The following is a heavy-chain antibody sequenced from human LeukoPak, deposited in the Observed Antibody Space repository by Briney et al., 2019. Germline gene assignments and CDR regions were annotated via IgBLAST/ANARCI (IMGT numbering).Heavy chain of an antibody. D-gene: IGHD3-9*01. CDR3: ARVGDYDILTGYPYYFDY. CDR2: IYYSGST. Sequence: PSETLSLTCTVSGGSISSYYWSWIRQPPGKGLEWIGYIYYSGSTNYNPSLKSRVTISVDTSKNQVSLKLSSVTAADTAVYYCARVGDYDILTGYPYYFDYWGQGTLVTVSS. V-gene: IGHV4-59*12. CDR1: GGSISSYY. J-gene: IGHJ4*02.